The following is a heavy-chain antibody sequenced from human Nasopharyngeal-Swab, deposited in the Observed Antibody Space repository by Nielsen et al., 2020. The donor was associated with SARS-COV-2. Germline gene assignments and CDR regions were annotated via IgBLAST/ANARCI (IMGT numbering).Heavy chain of an antibody. CDR3: TTDFYFDY. J-gene: IGHJ4*02. Sequence: GESLKISCAASGFIFSASAIHWVRHASGKGLELVGRIGDKDHNYATTYGASVQGRFTISRDDSKNTAFLQMDSLKTEDTALYYCTTDFYFDYWGQGTLVTVSS. CDR1: GFIFSASA. V-gene: IGHV3-73*01. CDR2: IGDKDHNYAT.